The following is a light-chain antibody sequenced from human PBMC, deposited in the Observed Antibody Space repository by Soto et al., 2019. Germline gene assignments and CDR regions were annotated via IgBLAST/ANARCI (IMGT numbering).Light chain of an antibody. V-gene: IGLV2-11*01. CDR2: DVR. Sequence: QSALTQPRSVSGSPGQSITISCTGSSSDVGGYNYVSWYQQHPGQAPKFMIYDVRKRPSGVSHRFSGSTSGTTASLTISGLQDDDEAYYYGLSYAGSYGFVFGAGTKLTVL. CDR3: LSYAGSYGFV. J-gene: IGLJ1*01. CDR1: SSDVGGYNY.